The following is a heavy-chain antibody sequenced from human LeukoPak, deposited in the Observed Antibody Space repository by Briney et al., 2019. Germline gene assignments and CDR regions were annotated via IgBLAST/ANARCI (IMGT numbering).Heavy chain of an antibody. V-gene: IGHV3-74*01. D-gene: IGHD3-22*01. CDR2: INTDGTTT. CDR3: LGYDSSGYYHY. Sequence: PGGSLRLSCAASGFTFSNFWMHWVRQAPGKGLVWVSRINTDGTTTSYADSVKGRFTISRDNAKNTLYLQMSSLRAEDTAVYYCLGYDSSGYYHYWGQGTLVTVSS. J-gene: IGHJ4*02. CDR1: GFTFSNFW.